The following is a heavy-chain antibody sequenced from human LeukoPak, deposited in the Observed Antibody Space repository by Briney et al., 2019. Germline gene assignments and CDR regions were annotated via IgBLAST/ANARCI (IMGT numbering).Heavy chain of an antibody. CDR1: GGTFSDHH. J-gene: IGHJ4*02. V-gene: IGHV3-48*03. CDR3: ARPSES. CDR2: ISSSGSTI. Sequence: AGTLILSCTASGGTFSDHHMNWVCLGPGKGLEWVSYISSSGSTIYYADSVKGRFTLSRDNAKNSLYLQMNSLRGEDTAVYYCARPSESWGQGTLVTVSS.